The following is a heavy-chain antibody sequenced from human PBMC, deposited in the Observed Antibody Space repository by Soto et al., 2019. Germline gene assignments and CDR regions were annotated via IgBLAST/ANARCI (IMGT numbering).Heavy chain of an antibody. CDR1: GYTFTGYY. CDR3: AISIAARPERYYYYGMDV. V-gene: IGHV1-2*04. CDR2: INPNSGGT. D-gene: IGHD6-6*01. J-gene: IGHJ6*02. Sequence: ASVKVSCKASGYTFTGYYMHWVRQAPGQGLEWMGWINPNSGGTNYAQKFQGWVTMTRDTSISTAYMELSRLRSDDTAVYYCAISIAARPERYYYYGMDVWGQGTTVTVSS.